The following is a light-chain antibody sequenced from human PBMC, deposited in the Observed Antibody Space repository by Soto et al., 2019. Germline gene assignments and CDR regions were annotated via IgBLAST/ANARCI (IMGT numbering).Light chain of an antibody. CDR2: SAS. CDR3: QQYFDWPPLT. J-gene: IGKJ4*02. V-gene: IGKV3-15*01. Sequence: PGERAPISFWASATVQTNLAWYQQKPGTAPRLLISSASTRAAEISDRFRGSGSETEFTLTISSLRSENCAVSYCQQYFDWPPLTFGRGTKVEI. CDR1: ATVQTN.